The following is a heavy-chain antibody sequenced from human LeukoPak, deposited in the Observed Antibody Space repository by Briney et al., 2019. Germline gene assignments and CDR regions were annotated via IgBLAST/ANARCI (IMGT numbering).Heavy chain of an antibody. D-gene: IGHD5-18*01. CDR3: ARLGYSDPVPVDY. CDR2: IKQDGSER. J-gene: IGHJ4*02. V-gene: IGHV3-7*01. CDR1: GVTFSSHW. Sequence: PGGSLRLSCVVSGVTFSSHWMSWVRQAPGKGLEWVANIKQDGSERYYVDSVKGRFTISRDNAKNSVFLQMNSLRAEDTAVYYCARLGYSDPVPVDYWGQGTLVTVSS.